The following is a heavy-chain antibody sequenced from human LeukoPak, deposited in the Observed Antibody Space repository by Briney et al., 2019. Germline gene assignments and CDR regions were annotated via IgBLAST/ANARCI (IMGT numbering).Heavy chain of an antibody. D-gene: IGHD1-26*01. Sequence: PGRSLRLSCAASGFTFSSYSMNWVRQAPGKGLEWVSSISSSSSYIYYADSVKGRFTISRDNAKNSLYLQMNSLRAEDTAVYYCSGTVSGSSDFDYWGQGTLVTVSS. CDR3: SGTVSGSSDFDY. CDR1: GFTFSSYS. V-gene: IGHV3-21*01. CDR2: ISSSSSYI. J-gene: IGHJ4*02.